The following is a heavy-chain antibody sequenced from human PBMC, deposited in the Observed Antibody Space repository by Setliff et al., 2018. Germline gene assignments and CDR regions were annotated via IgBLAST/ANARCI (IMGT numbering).Heavy chain of an antibody. CDR1: GFTLSTYN. J-gene: IGHJ4*02. Sequence: GGSLRLSCAASGFTLSTYNMNWVRQAPGKGLEWISFVSSGSTAIYYADSVEGRFTISRDNAKNSLYLQMNSLRAEDTALYYCVKTAGYASGWFPHWGQGTLVTVSS. D-gene: IGHD6-19*01. V-gene: IGHV3-48*01. CDR3: VKTAGYASGWFPH. CDR2: VSSGSTAI.